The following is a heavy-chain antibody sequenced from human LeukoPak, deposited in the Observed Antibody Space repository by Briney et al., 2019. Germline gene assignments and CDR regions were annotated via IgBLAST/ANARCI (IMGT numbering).Heavy chain of an antibody. CDR3: ARAVRHCSSTSCYRFIDWFDP. Sequence: ASVKVSCKASGYTFTSYYMHWVRQAPGQGLEWMGIINPSGGSTSYAQKFQGRVTMTRDMSTSTVYMELSSLRSEDTAVYYCARAVRHCSSTSCYRFIDWFDPWGQGTLVTVSP. CDR2: INPSGGST. V-gene: IGHV1-46*01. J-gene: IGHJ5*02. CDR1: GYTFTSYY. D-gene: IGHD2-2*01.